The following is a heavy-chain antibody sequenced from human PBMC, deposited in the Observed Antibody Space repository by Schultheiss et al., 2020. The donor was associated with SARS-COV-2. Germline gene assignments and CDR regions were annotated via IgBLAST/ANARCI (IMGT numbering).Heavy chain of an antibody. D-gene: IGHD4-11*01. CDR1: GFTVSSNY. V-gene: IGHV3-66*01. J-gene: IGHJ4*02. CDR2: IYSGGST. Sequence: SCAASGFTVSSNYMSWVRQAPGKGLEWVSVIYSGGSTYYADSVKGRFTISRDNSKNTLYLQMNSLRAEDTAVYYCATVDYSNDSILAANEEYYFDYWGQGTLVTVSS. CDR3: ATVDYSNDSILAANEEYYFDY.